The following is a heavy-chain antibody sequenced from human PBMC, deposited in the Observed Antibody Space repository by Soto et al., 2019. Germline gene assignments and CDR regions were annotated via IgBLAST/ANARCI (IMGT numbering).Heavy chain of an antibody. Sequence: GGSLRLSCAASGFTFSSYWMHWVRQAPGKGLVWVSRINSDGSSTSYADSVKGRFTISRDNAKNTLYLQMNSLRAEDTAVYYCARVYDFWSGPLDGMDVWGQGTTVTVSS. J-gene: IGHJ6*02. V-gene: IGHV3-74*01. CDR1: GFTFSSYW. CDR3: ARVYDFWSGPLDGMDV. CDR2: INSDGSST. D-gene: IGHD3-3*01.